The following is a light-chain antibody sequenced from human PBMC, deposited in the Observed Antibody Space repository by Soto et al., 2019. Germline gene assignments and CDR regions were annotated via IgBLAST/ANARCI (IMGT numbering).Light chain of an antibody. V-gene: IGKV1-39*01. CDR3: QQSYNTPPWT. CDR2: AAS. Sequence: DLQMTQSPSSLSASVGDRVTITCRASQTISNYLYWYQQKPGKAPKVLIYAASSLQSGVPSRFRGSGSGTDFTLTISSLQPEDFATYYCQQSYNTPPWTFGQGTKVQIK. CDR1: QTISNY. J-gene: IGKJ1*01.